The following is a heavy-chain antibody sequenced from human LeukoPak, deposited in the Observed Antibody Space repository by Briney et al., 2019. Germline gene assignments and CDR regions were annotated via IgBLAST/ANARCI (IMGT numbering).Heavy chain of an antibody. Sequence: PSETLSLTCAVSGYSISSGYYWGWIRQPPGKGLEWIGSIYHSGSTYYNPSLKSRVTISVDTSKNQFSLKLSSVTAADCAVQYGHLRPPESSSGLYYGGQGTLVTVSS. CDR3: HLRPPESSSGLYY. D-gene: IGHD3-10*01. J-gene: IGHJ4*02. CDR1: GYSISSGYY. CDR2: IYHSGST. V-gene: IGHV4-38-2*01.